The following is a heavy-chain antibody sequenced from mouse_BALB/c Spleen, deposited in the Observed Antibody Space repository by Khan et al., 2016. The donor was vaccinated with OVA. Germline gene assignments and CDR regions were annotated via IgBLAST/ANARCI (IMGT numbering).Heavy chain of an antibody. D-gene: IGHD2-1*01. CDR1: GYTFTSYW. Sequence: QVQLQQSGAELVKPGASVKLSCKTSGYTFTSYWIQWVKQRPGQGLGWIGQIFPGTGTTYYNENFKGKATLTVDTSSSTAYMQLSSLTSEDSAVYFCARGDVGNYEFVCWGQGTLVTVSP. J-gene: IGHJ3*01. V-gene: IGHV1S132*01. CDR2: IFPGTGTT. CDR3: ARGDVGNYEFVC.